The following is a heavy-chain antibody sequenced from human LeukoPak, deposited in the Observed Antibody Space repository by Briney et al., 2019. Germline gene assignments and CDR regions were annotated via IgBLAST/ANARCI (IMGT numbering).Heavy chain of an antibody. CDR3: AKRSSGWAYYFDY. J-gene: IGHJ4*02. V-gene: IGHV3-7*03. D-gene: IGHD6-19*01. CDR2: IKQDGSEK. Sequence: GGSLRLSCAASGFTFSSYWMSWVRQAPGKGLEWVANIKQDGSEKYYVDSVKGRFTISRDNAKNSLYLQMNSLRAEDTALYYCAKRSSGWAYYFDYWGQGTLVTVSS. CDR1: GFTFSSYW.